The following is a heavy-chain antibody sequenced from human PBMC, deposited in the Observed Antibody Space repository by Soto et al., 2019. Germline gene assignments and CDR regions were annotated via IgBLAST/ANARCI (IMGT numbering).Heavy chain of an antibody. CDR3: ARGAGYSRGWYDY. V-gene: IGHV3-53*04. J-gene: IGHJ4*02. D-gene: IGHD6-19*01. CDR2: IYSGGTT. Sequence: EVQLVESGGGLVQPGGSLRLSCAASGFTVSSNFMSWVRQAPGKGLEWVSVIYSGGTTYYADSVKGRFTISRHNSKNTLYLQMNSLRAEDTAVYYCARGAGYSRGWYDYWCQGTLVTVSS. CDR1: GFTVSSNF.